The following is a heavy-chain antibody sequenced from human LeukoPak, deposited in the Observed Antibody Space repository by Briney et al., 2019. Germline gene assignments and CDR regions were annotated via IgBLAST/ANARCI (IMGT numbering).Heavy chain of an antibody. CDR1: GGSISSSNW. CDR3: ARVKAAAGNWFDP. Sequence: PSGTLSLTCAVSGGSISSSNWWSWVRQPPGKGLEWIGEIYHSGSTNYNPSLKSRVTISVGKSKNQFSLKLSSVTAADTAVYYCARVKAAAGNWFDPWGQGTLVTVSS. CDR2: IYHSGST. D-gene: IGHD6-13*01. V-gene: IGHV4-4*02. J-gene: IGHJ5*02.